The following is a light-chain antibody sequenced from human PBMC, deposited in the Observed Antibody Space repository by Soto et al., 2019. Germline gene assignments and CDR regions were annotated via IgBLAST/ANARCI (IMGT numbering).Light chain of an antibody. V-gene: IGKV3-20*01. CDR1: QSASNNY. CDR3: QQYGSSPRT. Sequence: EIVLTQSPGTLSLSPGERATLSCRASQSASNNYLAWYQQKPGQAPRLLIYGASGRPTGIPDRFSGSGSGTDFILTISRLEPEDFVVYYCQQYGSSPRTFGQGTKVEIK. CDR2: GAS. J-gene: IGKJ1*01.